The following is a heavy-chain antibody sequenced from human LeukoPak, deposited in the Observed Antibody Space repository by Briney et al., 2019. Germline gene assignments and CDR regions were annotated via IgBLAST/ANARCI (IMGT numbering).Heavy chain of an antibody. J-gene: IGHJ6*02. CDR3: ARDKGSWYGEYYYYYGMDV. CDR1: GFTFSSYG. V-gene: IGHV3-30*03. D-gene: IGHD6-13*01. Sequence: GGSLRLSCAASGFTFSSYGMHWVRQAPGKGLEWVAVISYDGSNKYYADSVKGRFTVSRDNSKNTLYLQMNSLRAEDTAVYYCARDKGSWYGEYYYYYGMDVWGQGTTVTVSS. CDR2: ISYDGSNK.